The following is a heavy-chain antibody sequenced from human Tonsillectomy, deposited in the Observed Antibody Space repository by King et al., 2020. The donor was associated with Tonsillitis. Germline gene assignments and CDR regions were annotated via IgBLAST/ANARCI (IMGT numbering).Heavy chain of an antibody. CDR2: ISSSRSYI. Sequence: VQLVESGGGLVKPGGSLRLSCAASGFTFSSYSMNWVRQAPGKGLEWVSSISSSRSYIYYADSVKGRFTISRDNAKNSLYLQMNSLRAEDTAVYYCAGERGYSYGYDFDYWGQGTLVTVSS. V-gene: IGHV3-21*01. J-gene: IGHJ4*02. CDR1: GFTFSSYS. CDR3: AGERGYSYGYDFDY. D-gene: IGHD5-18*01.